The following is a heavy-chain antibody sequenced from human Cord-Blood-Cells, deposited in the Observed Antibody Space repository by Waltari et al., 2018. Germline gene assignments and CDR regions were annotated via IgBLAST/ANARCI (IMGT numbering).Heavy chain of an antibody. CDR2: ISYDGSNK. CDR3: AKDGYYGNPGVGAFDI. CDR1: GFTFSSYG. J-gene: IGHJ3*02. D-gene: IGHD4-4*01. Sequence: QVQLVESGGGVVQPGRSLRLSCAASGFTFSSYGMHWVRQAPGKGLGWVAVISYDGSNKYYADSVKGRFTISRDNSKNTLYLQMNSLRAEDTAVYFCAKDGYYGNPGVGAFDIWGQGTMVTVSS. V-gene: IGHV3-30*18.